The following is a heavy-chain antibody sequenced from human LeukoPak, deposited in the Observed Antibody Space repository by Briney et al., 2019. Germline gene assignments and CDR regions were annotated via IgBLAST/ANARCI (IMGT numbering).Heavy chain of an antibody. V-gene: IGHV4-30-4*01. CDR3: ARDCSGGSCYGAFDI. CDR2: IYDSGST. D-gene: IGHD2-15*01. Sequence: SQTLSLTCTVSGASIRSGDYYWSWIRQPPGTGLEWIGYIYDSGSTYYNPSLKSRITISVDTSENRFSLKLSSVTATDTAVYYCARDCSGGSCYGAFDIWGQGTMVTVSS. J-gene: IGHJ3*02. CDR1: GASIRSGDYY.